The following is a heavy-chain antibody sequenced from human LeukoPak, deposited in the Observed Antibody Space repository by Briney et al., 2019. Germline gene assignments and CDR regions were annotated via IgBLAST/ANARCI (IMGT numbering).Heavy chain of an antibody. CDR3: AGVVTVGIPNDAFDI. CDR1: GYTFTSYA. Sequence: GASVKVSCKAPGYTFTSYAMNWVRQAPGQGLEWMGWINTNTGNPTYAQGFTGRFVFSLDTSVSTAYLQISSLKAEDTAVYYCAGVVTVGIPNDAFDIWGQGTMVTVSS. D-gene: IGHD2-15*01. CDR2: INTNTGNP. V-gene: IGHV7-4-1*02. J-gene: IGHJ3*02.